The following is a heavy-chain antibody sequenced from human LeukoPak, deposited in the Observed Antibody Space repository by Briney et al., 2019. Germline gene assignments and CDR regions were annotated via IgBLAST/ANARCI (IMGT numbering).Heavy chain of an antibody. CDR2: ISDSGANT. V-gene: IGHV3-23*01. CDR1: GFIFSSYS. CDR3: ARDEGTSGWYNFDY. D-gene: IGHD6-19*01. J-gene: IGHJ4*02. Sequence: QAGGSLRLSCAAPGFIFSSYSMSWVRQAPGKGLEWVSIISDSGANTYYADSVRGRFTISRDNSKNTLYLQMNSLRAEDTAVYYCARDEGTSGWYNFDYWGQGTLVTVSS.